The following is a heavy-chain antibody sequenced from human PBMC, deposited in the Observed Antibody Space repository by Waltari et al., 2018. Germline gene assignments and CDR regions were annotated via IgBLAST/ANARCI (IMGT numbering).Heavy chain of an antibody. J-gene: IGHJ4*02. CDR2: IVGDGGST. D-gene: IGHD2-2*01. CDR1: GFTFSSYA. CDR3: AKVRDHIIIIPGALSFSG. Sequence: EVQLLESGGDLVQPGGSLRLSCAASGFTFSSYAMSWVRQAPGKGLEWASGIVGDGGSTYYADSVKGRFTISRDNSKNTLDLQMHSLRAEDTAIYYCAKVRDHIIIIPGALSFSGWGQGILVTVSS. V-gene: IGHV3-23*01.